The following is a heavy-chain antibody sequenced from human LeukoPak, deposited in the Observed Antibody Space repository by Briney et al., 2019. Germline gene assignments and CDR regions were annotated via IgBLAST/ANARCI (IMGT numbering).Heavy chain of an antibody. D-gene: IGHD3-3*01. J-gene: IGHJ4*02. V-gene: IGHV3-74*01. CDR1: GFTFSSYW. Sequence: PVGSLRLSCAASGFTFSSYWMHWVRQAPGKGLVWVSRINTDGSRTSYADSVKGRFTISRDNAKNTLYLQMNSLRAEDTAVYYCARYDFWSGYATDYWGQGTLVTVSS. CDR3: ARYDFWSGYATDY. CDR2: INTDGSRT.